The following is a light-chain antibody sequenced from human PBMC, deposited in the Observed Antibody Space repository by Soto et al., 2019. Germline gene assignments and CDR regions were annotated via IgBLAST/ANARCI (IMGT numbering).Light chain of an antibody. V-gene: IGLV6-57*04. J-gene: IGLJ6*01. CDR1: SGSIASNY. Sequence: NFMLTQPHSVSESPGKTVTISCTRSSGSIASNYVQWYQQRPGSAPTTVIYEDNQRPSAVPDRFSGSIDSSSNSASLTISGLKTEDEADYYCQSYDSSNLNVFGSGTQLTVL. CDR2: EDN. CDR3: QSYDSSNLNV.